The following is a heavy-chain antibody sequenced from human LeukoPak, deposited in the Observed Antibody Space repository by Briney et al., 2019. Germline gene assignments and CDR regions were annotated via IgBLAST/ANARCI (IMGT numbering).Heavy chain of an antibody. CDR3: ARSLSIAGIDY. Sequence: KPSETLSLTCAVYAYSISSGRYWGWSRQPPGKGLGWIDSVIHSTSTYYNPSRKGRITTSIDTTKHYISLNMRSETGTDLSVSVCARSLSIAGIDYWGQGTLVTVSS. V-gene: IGHV4-38-2*01. D-gene: IGHD2-15*01. J-gene: IGHJ4*02. CDR1: AYSISSGRY. CDR2: VIHSTST.